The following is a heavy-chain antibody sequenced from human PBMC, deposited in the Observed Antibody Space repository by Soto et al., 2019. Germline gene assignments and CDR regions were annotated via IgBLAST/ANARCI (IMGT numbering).Heavy chain of an antibody. V-gene: IGHV4-31*03. CDR2: IFHSGST. CDR3: AQGIIDGHCFDH. D-gene: IGHD2-15*01. J-gene: IGHJ5*02. CDR1: GGYINSGGFY. Sequence: QVQLQESGPGLLKPSQTLSLTCNVSGGYINSGGFYWSWIRQHPGKGLEWIGYIFHSGSTLYNPSLHSRCTPSAATAKNQLYINLRSATVADTAVYYCAQGIIDGHCFDHCGQGTLVTVSS.